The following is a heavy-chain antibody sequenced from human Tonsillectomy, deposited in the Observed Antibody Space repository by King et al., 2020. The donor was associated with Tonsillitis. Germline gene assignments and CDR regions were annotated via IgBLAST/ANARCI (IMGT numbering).Heavy chain of an antibody. CDR3: TTGIYDFWSGGYMDV. CDR1: GFTFSNAW. D-gene: IGHD3-3*01. Sequence: VQLVESGGGLVKPGGSLRLSCAASGFTFSNAWMSWVRQAPGKGREWVGGIKSKTDGGTTYYAAPVKGRFTISRDDSKNTLYLQMNSLKTEDTAVYYCTTGIYDFWSGGYMDVWGKGTTVTVSS. V-gene: IGHV3-15*01. J-gene: IGHJ6*03. CDR2: IKSKTDGGTT.